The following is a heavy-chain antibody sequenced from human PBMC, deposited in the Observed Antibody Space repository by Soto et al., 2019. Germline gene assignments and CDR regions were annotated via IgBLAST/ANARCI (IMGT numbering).Heavy chain of an antibody. CDR2: IYYDGTNK. J-gene: IGHJ6*02. Sequence: QVQLVEFGGGVVQPGRSLRLSCAASGFSFKRHGMHWVRQAPGKGLEGVAVIYYDGTNKFYSESVKGRFTISRDNSKNTLYLQMNSLRAEDTAVYYCASLGAGSVNYGLDVWGQGTTVTVSS. CDR3: ASLGAGSVNYGLDV. D-gene: IGHD3-16*01. CDR1: GFSFKRHG. V-gene: IGHV3-33*01.